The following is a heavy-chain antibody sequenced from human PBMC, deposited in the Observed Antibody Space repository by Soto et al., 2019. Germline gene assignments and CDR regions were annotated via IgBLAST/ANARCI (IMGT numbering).Heavy chain of an antibody. J-gene: IGHJ4*02. CDR3: AKAWKGGWYDYFDY. Sequence: GGSLRLSCAASGFTFTTYAMSWVRQAPGKGLEWFSGLSGGGGSTYYADSVKGRFTISRDNSKNTLYLQMNSLRAEDTAVYYCAKAWKGGWYDYFDYWGQGTLVTVSS. CDR1: GFTFTTYA. V-gene: IGHV3-23*01. D-gene: IGHD6-19*01. CDR2: LSGGGGST.